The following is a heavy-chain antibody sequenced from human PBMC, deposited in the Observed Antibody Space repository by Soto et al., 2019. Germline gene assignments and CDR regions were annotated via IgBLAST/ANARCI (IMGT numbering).Heavy chain of an antibody. Sequence: ASVNVSCKASGYTFTGYYIHWVRQAPGQGLEWLGVINPSGVDTNYAQKFQGRVTMTRDTSTTTVYMDLSSLRSDHTAVYYCARVSRGAFDIWGQGTMVTV. CDR2: INPSGVDT. CDR1: GYTFTGYY. V-gene: IGHV1-46*01. J-gene: IGHJ3*02. CDR3: ARVSRGAFDI.